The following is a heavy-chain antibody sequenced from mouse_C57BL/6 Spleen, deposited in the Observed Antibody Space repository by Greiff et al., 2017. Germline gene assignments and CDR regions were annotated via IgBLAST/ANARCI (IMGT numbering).Heavy chain of an antibody. J-gene: IGHJ2*01. D-gene: IGHD1-1*01. CDR1: GYSFTSYY. CDR3: ARGFYYSFDY. V-gene: IGHV1-66*01. CDR2: IYPGSGNT. Sequence: QVQLQQSGPELVKPGASVKISCKASGYSFTSYYIHWVKQRPGQGLEWIGWIYPGSGNTKYNEKFKGKATLTADTSSSTAYMQLSSLTSEDSAVYYCARGFYYSFDYWSQGTTLTVSS.